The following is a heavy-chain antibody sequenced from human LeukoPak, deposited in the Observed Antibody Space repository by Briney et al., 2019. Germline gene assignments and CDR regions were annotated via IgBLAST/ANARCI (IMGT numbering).Heavy chain of an antibody. V-gene: IGHV1-18*01. CDR3: ARVPSGGSGALGFGDY. CDR1: GYTFTSYG. D-gene: IGHD2-15*01. Sequence: ASVKVSCKASGYTFTSYGISWVRQAPGQGLEWMGWISAYKGNTNYAQKLQGRVTMTTDTSTSTAYMELRSLRSDDTAVYYCARVPSGGSGALGFGDYWGQGTLVTVSS. CDR2: ISAYKGNT. J-gene: IGHJ4*02.